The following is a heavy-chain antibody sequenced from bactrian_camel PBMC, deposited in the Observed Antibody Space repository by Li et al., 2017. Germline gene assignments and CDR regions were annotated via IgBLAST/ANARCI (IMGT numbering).Heavy chain of an antibody. CDR1: GFTFNMYD. CDR2: INFGGDRT. CDR3: AKEGRLASLAFEEFNY. V-gene: IGHV3S40*01. J-gene: IGHJ4*01. D-gene: IGHD5*01. Sequence: VQLVESGGGLVQPGGSLRLSCAASGFTFNMYDMSWVRQAPGKGLEWVSSINFGGDRTYYADSVKGRFTISRDNANDTVYLQLNSLQTEDMAMYYCAKEGRLASLAFEEFNYWGQGTQVTVS.